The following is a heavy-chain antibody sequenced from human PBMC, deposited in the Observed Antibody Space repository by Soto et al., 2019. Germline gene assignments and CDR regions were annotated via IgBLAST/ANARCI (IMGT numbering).Heavy chain of an antibody. CDR2: ISATGGLK. Sequence: PGGSLRLSCAASGFTFTNYAMTWVRQSPGKGLQWVSGISATGGLKYYADSAQGRFTISRDNSKNTLYLQMDNLRDEDTAIYYCAREVGAPSGWLDPWGQGTQVTVSS. D-gene: IGHD1-26*01. CDR1: GFTFTNYA. V-gene: IGHV3-23*01. J-gene: IGHJ5*02. CDR3: AREVGAPSGWLDP.